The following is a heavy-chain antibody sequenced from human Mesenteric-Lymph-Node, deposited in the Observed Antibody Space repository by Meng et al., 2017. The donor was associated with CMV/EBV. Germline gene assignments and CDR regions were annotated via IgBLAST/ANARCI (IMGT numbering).Heavy chain of an antibody. CDR2: ISYTGST. Sequence: SETLSLTCTVSGGSISSYYWSWIRQPPGKGLEWIGYISYTGSTNYNPSLKSRVTISVDTSKNQFSLKLTSVTAADTAVYYCARGIIAARSTSTFAYWGQGALVTVSS. V-gene: IGHV4-59*01. D-gene: IGHD6-6*01. J-gene: IGHJ4*02. CDR1: GGSISSYY. CDR3: ARGIIAARSTSTFAY.